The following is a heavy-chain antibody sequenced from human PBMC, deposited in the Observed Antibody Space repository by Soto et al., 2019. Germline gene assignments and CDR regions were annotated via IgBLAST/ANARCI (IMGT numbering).Heavy chain of an antibody. CDR3: ARGFRFDIAAAGPGTPWSTVGWSDP. D-gene: IGHD6-13*01. J-gene: IGHJ5*02. CDR1: GGTFSSYT. CDR2: IIPILGIA. V-gene: IGHV1-69*02. Sequence: QVQLVQSGAEVKKPGSSVKVSCKASGGTFSSYTISWVRQAPGQGLEWMGRIIPILGIANYAQKIQGRVTITPDKSSRTAYMELSSLRDEDTALYYCARGFRFDIAAAGPGTPWSTVGWSDPWGQGPLVTVSS.